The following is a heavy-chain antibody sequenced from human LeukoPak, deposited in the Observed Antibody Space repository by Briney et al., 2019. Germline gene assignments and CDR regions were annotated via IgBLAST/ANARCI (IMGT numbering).Heavy chain of an antibody. J-gene: IGHJ4*02. CDR2: INHSGST. CDR1: GGSIFSYY. D-gene: IGHD3-10*01. V-gene: IGHV4-34*01. CDR3: ARGLSPRINMVRGVRPPFRGVFDY. Sequence: ETLSLTRTVSGGSIFSYYWSWIRQPPGKGLEWIGEINHSGSTNYNPSLKSRVTISVDTSKNQFSLKLSSVTAADTAVYYCARGLSPRINMVRGVRPPFRGVFDYWGQGTLVTVSS.